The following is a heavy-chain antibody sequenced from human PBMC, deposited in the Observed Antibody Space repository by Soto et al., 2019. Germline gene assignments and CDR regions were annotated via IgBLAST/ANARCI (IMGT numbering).Heavy chain of an antibody. CDR2: ISGSGGST. D-gene: IGHD3-10*01. CDR3: AKTMVRGVAHYYYYYGMDV. V-gene: IGHV3-23*01. CDR1: GFTFSSYA. Sequence: GGSLRLSCAASGFTFSSYAMSWVRQAPGKGLEWVSAISGSGGSTYYADSVKGRFTISRDNSKNTLYLQMNSLRAEDTAVYYCAKTMVRGVAHYYYYYGMDVWGQGTTVTVSS. J-gene: IGHJ6*02.